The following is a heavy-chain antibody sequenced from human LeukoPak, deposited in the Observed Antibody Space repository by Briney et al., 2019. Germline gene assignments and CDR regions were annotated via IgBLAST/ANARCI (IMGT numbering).Heavy chain of an antibody. CDR3: AGNMYYDFWSGYYSSDAFDI. D-gene: IGHD3-3*01. CDR2: IYYSGST. V-gene: IGHV4-59*08. J-gene: IGHJ3*02. Sequence: SETLSLTCTVSGGSISSYYWSWLRQPPGKGLEWIGYIYYSGSTNYNPSLKSRVTISVDTSKNQFSLKLSSVTAADTAVYYCAGNMYYDFWSGYYSSDAFDIWGQGTMVTVSS. CDR1: GGSISSYY.